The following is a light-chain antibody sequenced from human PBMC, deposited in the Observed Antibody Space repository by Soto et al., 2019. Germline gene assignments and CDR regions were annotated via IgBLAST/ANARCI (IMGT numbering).Light chain of an antibody. V-gene: IGKV3-15*01. CDR1: QSVSSN. CDR3: QQYNNWPPWT. Sequence: EIVMTQSAATLSVSPGERATLFCRASQSVSSNLAWYQQKPGQAPRLLIYGASTRATGIPARFSGSGSGTEFTLTINSLQSEDFAVYYCQQYNNWPPWTFGQGTKVDIK. J-gene: IGKJ1*01. CDR2: GAS.